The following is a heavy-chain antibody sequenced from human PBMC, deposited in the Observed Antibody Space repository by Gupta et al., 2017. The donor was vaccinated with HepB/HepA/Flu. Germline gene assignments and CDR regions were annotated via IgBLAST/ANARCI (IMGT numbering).Heavy chain of an antibody. J-gene: IGHJ4*02. CDR1: GFTFSSYA. Sequence: QVQLVESGGGVVQPGRSLRLSCAASGFTFSSYAMHWVRQAPGKGLEWVAVISYDGSNKYYADSVKGRFTISRDNSKNTLYLQMNSLRAEDTAVYYCATSDSGSYYYFDYWGQGTLVTVSS. CDR3: ATSDSGSYYYFDY. V-gene: IGHV3-30-3*01. CDR2: ISYDGSNK. D-gene: IGHD1-26*01.